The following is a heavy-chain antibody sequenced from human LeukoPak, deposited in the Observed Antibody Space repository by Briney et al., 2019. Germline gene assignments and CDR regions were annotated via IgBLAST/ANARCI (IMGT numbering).Heavy chain of an antibody. D-gene: IGHD3-16*01. J-gene: IGHJ4*02. V-gene: IGHV3-23*01. CDR1: EFSVGSNY. CDR3: AKGPSPVLGGGSYFDY. Sequence: GGSLRLSCAASEFSVGSNYMTWVRQAPGKGLEWVSVLSGSGVNTYYADSVKGRFTLSRDNSKNTLYLQMNSLRAEDTAVYYCAKGPSPVLGGGSYFDYWGQGTLVTVSS. CDR2: LSGSGVNT.